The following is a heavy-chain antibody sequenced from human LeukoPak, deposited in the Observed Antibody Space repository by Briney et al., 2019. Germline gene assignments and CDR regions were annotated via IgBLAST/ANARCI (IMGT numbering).Heavy chain of an antibody. CDR3: AYGIAAAEYAFDI. CDR1: GFTFSSYS. D-gene: IGHD6-13*01. V-gene: IGHV3-21*01. Sequence: GGSLRLSCAASGFTFSSYSMNWVRQAPGKGLEWVSSISSSSSYIYYADSVKGRFTISRDNAKNSLYLQMNSLRAEDTAVYYCAYGIAAAEYAFDIWGQGTMVTVSS. J-gene: IGHJ3*02. CDR2: ISSSSSYI.